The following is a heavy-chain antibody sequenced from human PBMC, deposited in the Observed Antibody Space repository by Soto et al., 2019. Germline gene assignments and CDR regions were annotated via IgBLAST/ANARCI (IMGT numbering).Heavy chain of an antibody. D-gene: IGHD4-17*01. CDR3: ARGAYGDSAENAFDI. J-gene: IGHJ3*02. CDR1: GFTFSSYG. CDR2: IWYDGSNK. Sequence: GGSLRLSCAASGFTFSSYGMHWVRQAPGKGLEWVAVIWYDGSNKYYADSVKGRLTISRDNSKNTLYLQMNSLRAEDTAVYYCARGAYGDSAENAFDIWGQGTMVTVSS. V-gene: IGHV3-33*01.